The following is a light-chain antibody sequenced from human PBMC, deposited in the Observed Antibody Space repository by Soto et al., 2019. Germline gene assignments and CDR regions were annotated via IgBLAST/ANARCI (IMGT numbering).Light chain of an antibody. CDR1: ASDIGAYNF. CDR2: EVY. Sequence: QSALTQPPSASGSPGQSATISSTGAASDIGAYNFVSWYQQYPGKDPKLMIYEVYKRPSGVPDRFSGSKSGNTASLTVSGLQPEDEADYYCTSFAGSDKLIFGGGTKLTVL. CDR3: TSFAGSDKLI. J-gene: IGLJ2*01. V-gene: IGLV2-8*01.